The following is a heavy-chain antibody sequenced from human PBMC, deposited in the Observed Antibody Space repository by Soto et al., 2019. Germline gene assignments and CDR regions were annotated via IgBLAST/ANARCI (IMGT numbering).Heavy chain of an antibody. V-gene: IGHV3-21*01. Sequence: EVQLVDSGGGLVKPEGSLRLSCAASGFIFTSYSMNWVRQAPGKGLEWVSSISSSSSYIYYADSVKGRFTISRDNAKNSLYLQMSSLRAEDTAVYYCARDSGSSSDYYGMDVWGQGTTVTVSS. J-gene: IGHJ6*02. CDR3: ARDSGSSSDYYGMDV. D-gene: IGHD6-13*01. CDR1: GFIFTSYS. CDR2: ISSSSSYI.